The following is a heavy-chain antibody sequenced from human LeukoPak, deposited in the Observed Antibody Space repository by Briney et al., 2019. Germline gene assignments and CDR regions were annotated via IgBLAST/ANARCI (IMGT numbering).Heavy chain of an antibody. CDR3: TVTTIDAFDI. D-gene: IGHD4-11*01. CDR2: ISYDGSNK. Sequence: PGGSLRLSCAASGFTFSSYGMHWVRQAPGKGLEWVAVISYDGSNKYYADSVKGRFTISRDNSKNTLYLQMNSLRAEDTAVYYCTVTTIDAFDIWGQGTMVTVSS. V-gene: IGHV3-30*03. J-gene: IGHJ3*02. CDR1: GFTFSSYG.